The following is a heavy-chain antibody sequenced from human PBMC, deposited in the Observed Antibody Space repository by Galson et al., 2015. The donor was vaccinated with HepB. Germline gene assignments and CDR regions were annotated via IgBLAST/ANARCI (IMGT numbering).Heavy chain of an antibody. V-gene: IGHV3-23*01. CDR3: AKDYDFWSGYYNWFDP. CDR2: ISGSGGST. J-gene: IGHJ5*02. Sequence: SLRLSCAASGFTFSSYAMSWVRQAPGKGLEWVSAISGSGGSTYYADSVKGRFTISRDNSKNTLYLQMNSLRAEDTAVYYCAKDYDFWSGYYNWFDPWGQGTLVTVSS. CDR1: GFTFSSYA. D-gene: IGHD3-3*01.